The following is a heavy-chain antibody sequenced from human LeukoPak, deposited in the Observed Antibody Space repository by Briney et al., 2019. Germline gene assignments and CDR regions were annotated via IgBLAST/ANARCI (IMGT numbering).Heavy chain of an antibody. CDR1: GFTFSSSA. CDR2: IKQDGSER. J-gene: IGHJ3*02. CDR3: ARVASYAFDI. Sequence: GGSLRLSCAASGFTFSSSAMSWVRQAPGKGLEWVANIKQDGSERYYVDSLKGQFTISRDNAKNSLYLQMNSLRAEDTAVYYCARVASYAFDIWGQGTMVTVSS. D-gene: IGHD6-6*01. V-gene: IGHV3-7*01.